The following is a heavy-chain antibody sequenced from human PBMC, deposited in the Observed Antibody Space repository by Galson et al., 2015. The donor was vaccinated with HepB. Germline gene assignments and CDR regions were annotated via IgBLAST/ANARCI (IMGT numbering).Heavy chain of an antibody. CDR3: ARCPRTYSSSSSTGLWFDP. CDR1: GFTFRSYS. D-gene: IGHD6-6*01. J-gene: IGHJ5*02. Sequence: SLRLSCAASGFTFRSYSMNWVRQAPGKGLEWVSSISSSSSYIYYADSVKGRFTISRDNAKNSLYLQMNSLRAEDTAVYYCARCPRTYSSSSSTGLWFDPWGQGTLVTVSS. V-gene: IGHV3-21*01. CDR2: ISSSSSYI.